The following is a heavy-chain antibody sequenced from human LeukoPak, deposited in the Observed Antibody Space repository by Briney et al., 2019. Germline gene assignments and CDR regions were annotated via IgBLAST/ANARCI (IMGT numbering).Heavy chain of an antibody. J-gene: IGHJ4*02. CDR1: GYSISSGYY. CDR2: IYHSGST. Sequence: PSETLSLTCAVSGYSISSGYYWGWIRQPPGKGLEWIGSIYHSGSTYYNPSLKSRVTISVDTSKNQFSLKLSSVTAADTAVYYCARRGAEARLPTFDYWGQGTLVTVSS. CDR3: ARRGAEARLPTFDY. V-gene: IGHV4-38-2*01. D-gene: IGHD2-21*02.